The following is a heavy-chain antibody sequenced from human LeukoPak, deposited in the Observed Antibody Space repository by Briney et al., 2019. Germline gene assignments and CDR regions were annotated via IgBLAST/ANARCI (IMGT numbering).Heavy chain of an antibody. D-gene: IGHD3-9*01. CDR2: IYYSGST. J-gene: IGHJ4*02. V-gene: IGHV4-39*07. CDR1: GGSITSNPYY. Sequence: SETLSLTCTVTGGSITSNPYYWGWIRQPPGKGLEWIGSIYYSGSTYYNPFLKSRVTISVDTSKNQFSLKLSSVTAADTAVYYCARAPDGYDILTGYYIERKYYFDYWGQGTLVTVSS. CDR3: ARAPDGYDILTGYYIERKYYFDY.